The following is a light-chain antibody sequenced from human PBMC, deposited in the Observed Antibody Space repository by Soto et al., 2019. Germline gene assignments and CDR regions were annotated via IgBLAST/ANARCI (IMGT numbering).Light chain of an antibody. CDR2: SNN. V-gene: IGLV1-44*01. Sequence: QSVLTQPPSASGTPGQRVTISCSGSSSNIGSNTVNWYQQLPGTAPKLLIYSNNQRPSGVPGRFSGSKSGTSASLAISGLQSEYEADYYCAAWDDSLNGLYVFGTGTKVTVL. J-gene: IGLJ1*01. CDR1: SSNIGSNT. CDR3: AAWDDSLNGLYV.